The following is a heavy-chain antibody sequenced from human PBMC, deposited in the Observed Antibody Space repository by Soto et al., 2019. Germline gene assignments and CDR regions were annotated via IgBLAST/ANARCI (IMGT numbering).Heavy chain of an antibody. CDR3: ASTYYGLGETKFDY. CDR2: IYYRGST. Sequence: SETLSLTCSGLSISSSSYYWGWIRQPPGKGLEWIGTIYYRGSTYYNPSLNSRVTISVDTSKNQFSLRLSSVTAADTAVYYCASTYYGLGETKFDYWGQGTLVTVSS. J-gene: IGHJ4*02. V-gene: IGHV4-39*01. CDR1: GLSISSSSYY. D-gene: IGHD3-10*01.